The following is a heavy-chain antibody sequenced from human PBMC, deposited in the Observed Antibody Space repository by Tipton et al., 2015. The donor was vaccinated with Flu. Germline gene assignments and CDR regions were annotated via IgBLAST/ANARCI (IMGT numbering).Heavy chain of an antibody. CDR1: GGSISTSY. CDR3: ARDLRGYSGYTGGDAFAM. J-gene: IGHJ3*02. V-gene: IGHV4-4*07. D-gene: IGHD5-12*01. Sequence: TLSLTCSVSGGSISTSYWSWIRQPAGKGLEWIGRISTSGSTNYNASLESRVTLSRDTSKNHISLRLTPATAAGTALYYCARDLRGYSGYTGGDAFAMWGRGIMVFVSS. CDR2: ISTSGST.